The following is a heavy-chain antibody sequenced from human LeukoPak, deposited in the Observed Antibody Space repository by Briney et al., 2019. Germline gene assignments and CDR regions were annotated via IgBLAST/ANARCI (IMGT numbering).Heavy chain of an antibody. CDR1: GFTFSSYA. CDR2: ISGSGGST. CDR3: AKTGLIAAAGTWWFDP. J-gene: IGHJ5*02. D-gene: IGHD6-13*01. V-gene: IGHV3-23*01. Sequence: QPGGSLRLSCAASGFTFSSYAMSWVRQAPGKGLEWVSAISGSGGSTYYADSVKGRFTISRDNYKNTLYLQMNSLRAEDTAVYYCAKTGLIAAAGTWWFDPWGQGTLVTVSS.